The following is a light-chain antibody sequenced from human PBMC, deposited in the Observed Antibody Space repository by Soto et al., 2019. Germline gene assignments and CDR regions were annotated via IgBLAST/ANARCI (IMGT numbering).Light chain of an antibody. CDR3: QQYGSSPGT. Sequence: EIVLTQSPGTLSLSPGERATLSCRASQSVSSSYLAWYQQKPGQAPRLLIYGASSRATGIPDRFSGSGSGTDFTRTISRLEPEDFAVYYCQQYGSSPGTFGHGTKVEIK. CDR1: QSVSSSY. J-gene: IGKJ1*01. V-gene: IGKV3-20*01. CDR2: GAS.